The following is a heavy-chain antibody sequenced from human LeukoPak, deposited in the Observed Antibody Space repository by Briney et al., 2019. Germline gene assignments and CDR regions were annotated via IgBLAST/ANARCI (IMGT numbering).Heavy chain of an antibody. CDR3: ARGRRRGSSSPGDAFDI. CDR1: GYTFTSYG. D-gene: IGHD6-6*01. CDR2: ISAYNGNT. J-gene: IGHJ3*02. Sequence: ASVKVSCKASGYTFTSYGISWVRQAPGQGLEWMGWISAYNGNTNYAQKLQGRVTMTTDTSTSTAYMELRSLRSDDTAVYYCARGRRRGSSSPGDAFDIWGQGTMVTVSS. V-gene: IGHV1-18*01.